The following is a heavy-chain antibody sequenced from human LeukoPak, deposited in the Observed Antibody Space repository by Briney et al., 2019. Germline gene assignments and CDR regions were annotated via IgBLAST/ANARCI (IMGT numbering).Heavy chain of an antibody. J-gene: IGHJ5*02. V-gene: IGHV1-69*04. CDR3: ARVTDTAMVSP. CDR2: IIPILGIA. CDR1: GGTFSSYA. Sequence: ASVKVSCKASGGTFSSYAISWVRQAPGQGLEWMGRIIPILGIANYAQKFQGRVTITADKSTSTAYMELSSLRSEDTAVYYCARVTDTAMVSPWGQGTLVTVSS. D-gene: IGHD5-18*01.